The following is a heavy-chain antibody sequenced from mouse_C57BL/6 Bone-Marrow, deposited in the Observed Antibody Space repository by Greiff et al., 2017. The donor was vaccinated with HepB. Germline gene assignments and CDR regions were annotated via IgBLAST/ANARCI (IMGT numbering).Heavy chain of an antibody. V-gene: IGHV5-9-1*02. D-gene: IGHD2-4*01. CDR3: TRGGYYDYDFDY. CDR2: ISSGGDYI. Sequence: EVKLQESGEGLVKPGGSLKLSCAASGFTFSSYAMSWVRQTPEKRLEWVAYISSGGDYIYYADTVKGRFTISRDNARNTLYLQMSSLKSEDTAMYYCTRGGYYDYDFDYWGQGTTLTVSS. J-gene: IGHJ2*01. CDR1: GFTFSSYA.